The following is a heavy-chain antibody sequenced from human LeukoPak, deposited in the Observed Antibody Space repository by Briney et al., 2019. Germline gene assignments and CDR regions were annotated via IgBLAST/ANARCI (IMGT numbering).Heavy chain of an antibody. CDR1: GFTFSSYA. J-gene: IGHJ4*02. CDR3: AKRLTVRGVEGY. Sequence: GGSLRLSCAASGFTFSSYAMSWVRQAPGKGVEWGSAISGSGGSTYYADSVKGRFTISRDNSKNTLYLQMNSLRAEDTAVYYCAKRLTVRGVEGYWGQGTLVTVSS. D-gene: IGHD3-10*01. CDR2: ISGSGGST. V-gene: IGHV3-23*01.